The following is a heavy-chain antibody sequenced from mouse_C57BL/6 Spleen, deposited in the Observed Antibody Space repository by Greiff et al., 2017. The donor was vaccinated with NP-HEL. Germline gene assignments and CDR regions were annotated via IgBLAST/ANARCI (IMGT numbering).Heavy chain of an antibody. CDR3: ASTMITTRAYYAMDY. CDR2: INPNYGTT. V-gene: IGHV1-39*01. CDR1: GYSFTDYN. J-gene: IGHJ4*01. D-gene: IGHD2-4*01. Sequence: EVQLQQSGPELVKPGASVKISCKASGYSFTDYNMNWVKQSNGKSLEWIGVINPNYGTTSYNQKFKGKATLTVDQSSSTAYMQLNSLTSEDSAVYYCASTMITTRAYYAMDYWGQGTSVTVSS.